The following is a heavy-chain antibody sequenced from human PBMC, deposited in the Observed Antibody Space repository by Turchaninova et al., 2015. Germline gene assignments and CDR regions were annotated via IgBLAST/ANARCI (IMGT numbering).Heavy chain of an antibody. CDR2: IKEDGSEK. V-gene: IGHV3-7*01. CDR1: GFTFSRYW. J-gene: IGHJ2*01. Sequence: QLVESGGGLVQPGGSLRLTCASSGFTFSRYWMSWVRQAPGKGLEWVANIKEDGSEKYYVDSVKGRFTISRDNAKNSLYVQMNSLRVEDTAVYYCARGYWNFDLWGRGTLVTASS. CDR3: ARGYWNFDL.